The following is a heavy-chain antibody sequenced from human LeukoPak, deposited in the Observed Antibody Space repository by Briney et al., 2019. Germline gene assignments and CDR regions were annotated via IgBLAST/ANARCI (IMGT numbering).Heavy chain of an antibody. D-gene: IGHD3-22*01. V-gene: IGHV4-4*07. J-gene: IGHJ6*02. CDR1: GGSISSYY. CDR2: IYTSGST. CDR3: ARDYHYYDSSGYSSPVYGMDV. Sequence: SETLSLTCTVSGGSISSYYWSWIRQPAGKGLEWIGRIYTSGSTNYNPSLKRRVTMSVDTSKNQFSLKLSSVTAADTAVYYCARDYHYYDSSGYSSPVYGMDVWGQGTTVTVSS.